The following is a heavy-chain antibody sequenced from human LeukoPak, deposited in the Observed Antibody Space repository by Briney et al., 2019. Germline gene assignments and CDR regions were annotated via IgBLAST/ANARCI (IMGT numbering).Heavy chain of an antibody. V-gene: IGHV1-2*02. Sequence: GASVKVSCKASGYTFTGYYMHWVRQAPGQGLEWMGWINPNSGGTNYAQKFQGRVTMTRDTSISTAYMELSRLRSDDTAVYYCARAERWLQFANYFFDYWGQGTLVTASS. CDR2: INPNSGGT. J-gene: IGHJ4*02. CDR1: GYTFTGYY. D-gene: IGHD5-24*01. CDR3: ARAERWLQFANYFFDY.